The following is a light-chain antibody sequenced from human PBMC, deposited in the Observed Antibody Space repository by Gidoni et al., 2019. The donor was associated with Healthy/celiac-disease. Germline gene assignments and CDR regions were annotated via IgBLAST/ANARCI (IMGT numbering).Light chain of an antibody. Sequence: DIQMTQSPSTLSASVGDRATIHCRCSQSINCRLAMYQQKPGKAPKILIYKASSLESGVTSRPSGSGSGTEFTLTISSLQPDDFATYYCQQYNSYPLTLGGGTKVEIK. V-gene: IGKV1-5*03. CDR2: KAS. J-gene: IGKJ4*01. CDR3: QQYNSYPLT. CDR1: QSINCR.